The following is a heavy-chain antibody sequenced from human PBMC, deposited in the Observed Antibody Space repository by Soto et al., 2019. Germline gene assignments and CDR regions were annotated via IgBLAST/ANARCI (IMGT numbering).Heavy chain of an antibody. J-gene: IGHJ4*02. CDR3: ATSYGAGSTHFDS. CDR1: GGTFNSYT. Sequence: QVQLVQSGPEVKKPGSSVKVSCTASGGTFNSYTLNWVRQAPGQRPEGVGRVNPIVGMSTSASKFQGRVTLTADKDTNRAYMDLTSLKSEATAVYDCATSYGAGSTHFDSWGQGTLVTVAS. D-gene: IGHD3-10*01. CDR2: VNPIVGMS. V-gene: IGHV1-69*02.